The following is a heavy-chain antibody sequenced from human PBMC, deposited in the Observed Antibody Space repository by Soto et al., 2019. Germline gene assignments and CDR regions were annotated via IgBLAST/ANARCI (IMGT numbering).Heavy chain of an antibody. V-gene: IGHV1-18*01. CDR1: GYTFTSYG. J-gene: IGHJ4*02. CDR3: PRTGSPSTAAA. D-gene: IGHD3-10*01. Sequence: QVQLVQSGAEVKKPGASVKVSCKASGYTFTSYGISWVRQAPGQGLEWMGWISAYNGNTNYAQKLQSRVTMTPHTSTSTAYIELRSRRSDEPAVYYCPRTGSPSTAAAWGQGTLVTASS. CDR2: ISAYNGNT.